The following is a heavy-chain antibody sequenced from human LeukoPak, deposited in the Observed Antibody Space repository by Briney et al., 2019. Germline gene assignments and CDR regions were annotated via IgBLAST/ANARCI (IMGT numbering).Heavy chain of an antibody. J-gene: IGHJ6*04. D-gene: IGHD2-21*01. CDR1: GFTFSSYW. CDR3: ARGVYSLDV. V-gene: IGHV3-7*01. CDR2: MNEDGTER. Sequence: GGSLRLSCVASGFTFSSYWMTWVRQAPGKGLEWVANMNEDGTERYYVDSVKGRFTISRDNAKNSLYLQVNSLRAEDTAVYYCARGVYSLDVWGKGITVTVSS.